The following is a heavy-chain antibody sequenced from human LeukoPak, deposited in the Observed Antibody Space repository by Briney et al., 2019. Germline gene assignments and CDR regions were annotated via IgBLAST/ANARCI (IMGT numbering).Heavy chain of an antibody. Sequence: ASETLSLTCGVFSGSFSGYYWSWVRQVPGKGLEWIGEINHSGSTNYNPSVTGRLTLSVDTSKNQFSLRLSSVTAADTAVYYCARGAASLTHYNYYMDIWDKGTTVTISS. CDR1: SGSFSGYY. V-gene: IGHV4-34*01. J-gene: IGHJ6*03. CDR3: ARGAASLTHYNYYMDI. CDR2: INHSGST.